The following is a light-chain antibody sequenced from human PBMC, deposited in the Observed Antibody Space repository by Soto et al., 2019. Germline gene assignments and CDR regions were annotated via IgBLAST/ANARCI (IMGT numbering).Light chain of an antibody. V-gene: IGKV1-39*01. CDR1: QSVKMY. J-gene: IGKJ2*01. Sequence: DIQMTQSPSSLSASVGDRVTITCRASQSVKMYLDWFQHKPGKAPKLLIYAASTLQSGVPTRFSSSGSGTDFTLTISGLQRDDFATYYCQQSYSTPRTFGQGTTLEIK. CDR3: QQSYSTPRT. CDR2: AAS.